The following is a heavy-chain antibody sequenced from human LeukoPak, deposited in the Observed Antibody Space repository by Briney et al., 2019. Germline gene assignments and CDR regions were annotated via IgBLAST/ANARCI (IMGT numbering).Heavy chain of an antibody. J-gene: IGHJ4*02. D-gene: IGHD3-3*01. Sequence: ASVKVSCKASGYTFTSYGISWVRQAPGQGLEWMGWISAYNGNTNYAQKLQGRVTMTTDTSTSTAYMELRSLRSDDTAVYYCARVGPGYDFWSGFSNYWGQGTLVTVSS. V-gene: IGHV1-18*01. CDR3: ARVGPGYDFWSGFSNY. CDR1: GYTFTSYG. CDR2: ISAYNGNT.